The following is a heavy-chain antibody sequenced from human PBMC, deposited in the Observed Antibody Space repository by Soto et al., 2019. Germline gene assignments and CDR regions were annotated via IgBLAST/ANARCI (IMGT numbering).Heavy chain of an antibody. CDR3: ARSRPYSSGWEPSDY. Sequence: QVQLVQSGAEVKKPGASVKVSCKASGYTFTSYGISWVRQAPGQGLEWMGWISGYDGNTNYAQKLQGRVTVTTDTSTSTANMELRSLRSDDTAVYYCARSRPYSSGWEPSDYWGQGTLVTVSS. CDR1: GYTFTSYG. J-gene: IGHJ4*02. V-gene: IGHV1-18*01. CDR2: ISGYDGNT. D-gene: IGHD6-19*01.